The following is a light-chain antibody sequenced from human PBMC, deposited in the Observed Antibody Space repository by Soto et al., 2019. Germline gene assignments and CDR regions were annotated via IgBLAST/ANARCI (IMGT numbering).Light chain of an antibody. V-gene: IGKV3-15*01. Sequence: EIVMTQSPATLSVSPGDRATLYCRAGQYVSSNLAWYQQKFGQAPTLLIYGASTRATGIPARFRGSGSGTEFSLTISSLQSEDFAVYYCQQYDNWPPLTFGGGTKVEIK. CDR2: GAS. CDR1: QYVSSN. CDR3: QQYDNWPPLT. J-gene: IGKJ4*01.